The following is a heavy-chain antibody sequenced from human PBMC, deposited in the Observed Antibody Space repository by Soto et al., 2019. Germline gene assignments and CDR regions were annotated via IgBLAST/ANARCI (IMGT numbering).Heavy chain of an antibody. CDR2: IIPIFGTA. V-gene: IGHV1-69*01. Sequence: QVQLVQSGAEVKKPGSSVKVSCEASGGTFSSYAISWVRQAPGQGLEWMGGIIPIFGTANYAQKFQGRVTITADESTSTAYMELSSLRSEDTAVYYCARAPPFYCTNGVCLRGMDVWGQGTTVTVSS. CDR1: GGTFSSYA. J-gene: IGHJ6*02. CDR3: ARAPPFYCTNGVCLRGMDV. D-gene: IGHD2-8*01.